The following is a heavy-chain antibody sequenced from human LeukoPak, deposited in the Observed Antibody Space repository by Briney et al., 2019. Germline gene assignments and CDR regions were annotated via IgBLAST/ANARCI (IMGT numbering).Heavy chain of an antibody. CDR3: ARDPGGFLDY. J-gene: IGHJ4*02. CDR1: GFTVSSNY. Sequence: PGGSLRLSCAASGFTVSSNYMNWVRQAPGKGLEWVSSISSSSSYIYYADSVKGRFTVSRDNAKNSLYLQMNSLRAEDTAVYYCARDPGGFLDYWGQGTLVTVSS. CDR2: ISSSSSYI. D-gene: IGHD3-3*01. V-gene: IGHV3-21*04.